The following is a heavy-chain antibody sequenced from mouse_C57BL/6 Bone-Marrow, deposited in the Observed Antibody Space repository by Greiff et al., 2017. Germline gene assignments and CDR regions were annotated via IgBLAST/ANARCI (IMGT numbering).Heavy chain of an antibody. D-gene: IGHD1-1*01. V-gene: IGHV1-56*01. CDR1: GYTFTSHW. J-gene: IGHJ2*01. CDR3: AITTVVAKNYFDY. CDR2: IFPGSGSA. Sequence: QVQLQQSGPELVRPGASVKISCKAPGYTFTSHWMQWVRQRPGQGLEWIGEIFPGSGSAHYNEKFKGKATLTVDTSSSTAYMQLSSLTSEDSAVYFCAITTVVAKNYFDYWGQGTTLTVSS.